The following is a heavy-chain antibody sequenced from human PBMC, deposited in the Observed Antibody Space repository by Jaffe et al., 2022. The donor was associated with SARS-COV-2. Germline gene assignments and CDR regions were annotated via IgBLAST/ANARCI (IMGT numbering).Heavy chain of an antibody. CDR3: ARCSSSSSYYFDY. CDR1: GFSVGSYY. Sequence: EVQLVESGGGLVQPGGSLRLSCAASGFSVGSYYMTWVRQAPGKGLEWVSVIYSAGDTYYADSVKGRFTVSRDNSKNTLYLQMNSLRVEDTAVYFCARCSSSSSYYFDYWGQGTLVTVSS. V-gene: IGHV3-66*02. D-gene: IGHD6-6*01. CDR2: IYSAGDT. J-gene: IGHJ4*02.